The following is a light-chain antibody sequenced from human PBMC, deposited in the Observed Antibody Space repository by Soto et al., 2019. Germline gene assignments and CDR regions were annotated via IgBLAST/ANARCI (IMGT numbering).Light chain of an antibody. CDR2: QGT. CDR3: QAWDSSTVV. J-gene: IGLJ2*01. V-gene: IGLV3-1*01. CDR1: KLGDKY. Sequence: SSELTQPPSVSVSPGQTASITCSGDKLGDKYACWYQQKPGQSPVLVIYQGTMRPSGIPERFSGSNSGNTATLTISGTQTMDEADYYCQAWDSSTVVFGGGTKVTVL.